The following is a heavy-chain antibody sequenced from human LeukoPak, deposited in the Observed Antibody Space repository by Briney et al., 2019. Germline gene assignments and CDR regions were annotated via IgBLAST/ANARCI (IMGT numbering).Heavy chain of an antibody. CDR2: INHSGST. CDR1: GGSFSGYY. V-gene: IGHV4-34*01. J-gene: IGHJ3*02. D-gene: IGHD4-23*01. Sequence: SETLSLTCAVYGGSFSGYYWSWIRQPPGKGLEWIGEINHSGSTNYNPSLKSRVTISVDTSKNQFSLKLSSVTAADTAVYYCARGGGFDTFDIWGQGTMVTVSS. CDR3: ARGGGFDTFDI.